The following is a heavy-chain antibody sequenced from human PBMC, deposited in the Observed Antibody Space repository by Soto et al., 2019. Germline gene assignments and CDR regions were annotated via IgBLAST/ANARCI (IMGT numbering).Heavy chain of an antibody. D-gene: IGHD3-10*01. CDR1: GGSISSYY. Sequence: PSETLSLTCTVSGGSISSYYWSWIRQPPGKGLEWIGYIYYSGSTNYNPSLKSRVTISVDTSKNQFSLKLSSVTAADTAVYYCARHRARVGSGSYLQDYYYYGMDVWGQGTTVTVSS. J-gene: IGHJ6*02. CDR2: IYYSGST. V-gene: IGHV4-59*08. CDR3: ARHRARVGSGSYLQDYYYYGMDV.